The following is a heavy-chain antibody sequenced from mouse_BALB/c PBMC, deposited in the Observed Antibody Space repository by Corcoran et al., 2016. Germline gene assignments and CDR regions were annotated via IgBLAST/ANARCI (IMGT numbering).Heavy chain of an antibody. J-gene: IGHJ4*01. V-gene: IGHV1S136*01. Sequence: EVQLQQSGPELVKPGASVKMSCKASGYTFTSYVMHWVKQKPGQGLEWIGYINPYNDGTKYNEKFKGKATLTSDKSSSTAYMELSSLTSEDSAVCYCARGRNWYAMDYWGQGTSVTVSS. CDR3: ARGRNWYAMDY. D-gene: IGHD4-1*01. CDR1: GYTFTSYV. CDR2: INPYNDGT.